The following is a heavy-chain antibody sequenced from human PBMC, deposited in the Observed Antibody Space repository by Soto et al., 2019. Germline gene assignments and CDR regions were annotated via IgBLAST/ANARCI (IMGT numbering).Heavy chain of an antibody. Sequence: QVQLQQWGAGLLKPSETLSLTCAVYGGSFSGYYWSWIRQPPGKGLEWIGEINHSGSTNYNPSLKRRVTISVDTSKNQFSLKLSSVTAADTAVYYCARGPVGVVVVVAATEFDYWGQGTLVTVSS. CDR1: GGSFSGYY. D-gene: IGHD2-15*01. CDR3: ARGPVGVVVVVAATEFDY. J-gene: IGHJ4*02. V-gene: IGHV4-34*01. CDR2: INHSGST.